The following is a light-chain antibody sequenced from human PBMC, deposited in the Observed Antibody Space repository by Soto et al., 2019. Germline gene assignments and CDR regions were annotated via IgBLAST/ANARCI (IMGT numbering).Light chain of an antibody. J-gene: IGLJ1*01. CDR3: SSYTSSSTLV. Sequence: QSVLTQPASVSGSPGQSITISCTGTSSDVGGYNYVSWYQQHPGKAPKLMIYDVSNRPSGASNRFSGSKSGNTASLTISGLQAEDEAEYYCSSYTSSSTLVFGTGTKITVL. V-gene: IGLV2-14*01. CDR2: DVS. CDR1: SSDVGGYNY.